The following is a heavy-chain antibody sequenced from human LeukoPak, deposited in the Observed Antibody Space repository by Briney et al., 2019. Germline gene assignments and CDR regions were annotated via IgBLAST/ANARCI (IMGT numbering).Heavy chain of an antibody. CDR3: ARSIVVVPAGRRRGVGMDV. D-gene: IGHD2-2*01. CDR2: INHSGST. J-gene: IGHJ6*04. CDR1: AGSFSGYY. V-gene: IGHV4-34*01. Sequence: SETLSLTCAVYAGSFSGYYWSWIRQPPGKGLEWIGEINHSGSTNYNPSLKSRVTISVDTSKNQFSLKLSSATAADTAVYYCARSIVVVPAGRRRGVGMDVWGKGTTVTVSS.